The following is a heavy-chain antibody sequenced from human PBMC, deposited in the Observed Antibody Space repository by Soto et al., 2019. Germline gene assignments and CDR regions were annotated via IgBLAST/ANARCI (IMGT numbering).Heavy chain of an antibody. V-gene: IGHV3-33*01. CDR3: AREGLGYCSGGSCYYFDY. Sequence: ESGGGVVQPGRSLRLSCAASGFTFSSYGMHWVRQAPGKGLEWVAVIWYDGSNKYYADSVKGRFTISRDNSKNTLYLQMNSLRAEDTAVYYCAREGLGYCSGGSCYYFDYWGQGTLVTVSS. CDR2: IWYDGSNK. J-gene: IGHJ4*02. CDR1: GFTFSSYG. D-gene: IGHD2-15*01.